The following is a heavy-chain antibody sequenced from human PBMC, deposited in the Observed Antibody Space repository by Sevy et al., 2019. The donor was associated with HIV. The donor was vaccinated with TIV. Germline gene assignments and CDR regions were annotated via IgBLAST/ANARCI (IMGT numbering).Heavy chain of an antibody. D-gene: IGHD3-22*01. CDR2: ISGSGSST. CDR1: GFTFRIYA. V-gene: IGHV3-23*01. CDR3: AKEGGSHYDTSGSFDD. Sequence: GGSLRLSCTTSGFTFRIYAMSWVRQAPGNGLEWVSAISGSGSSTYYADSVKGRFTISRDNSKNTLYLQMNSLRAEDTAVFYCAKEGGSHYDTSGSFDDWGQGTWVTVSS. J-gene: IGHJ4*02.